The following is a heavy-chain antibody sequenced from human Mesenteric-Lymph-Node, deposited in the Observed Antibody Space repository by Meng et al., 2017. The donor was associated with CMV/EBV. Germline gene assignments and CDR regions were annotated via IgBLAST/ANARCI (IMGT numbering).Heavy chain of an antibody. CDR2: IIPIFGTA. CDR1: GGTFSSYA. D-gene: IGHD2-2*01. V-gene: IGHV1-69*05. CDR3: ATNRDAIVVVPAATLDY. J-gene: IGHJ4*02. Sequence: SVKVSCKASGGTFSSYAISWVRQAPGQGLEWMGGIIPIFGTANYAQKFQGRVTITTDESTSTAYMELSSLRSEDTAVYYCATNRDAIVVVPAATLDYWGQGTLVTVSS.